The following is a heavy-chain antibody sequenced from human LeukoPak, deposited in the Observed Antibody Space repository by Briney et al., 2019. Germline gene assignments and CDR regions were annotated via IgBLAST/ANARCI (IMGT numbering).Heavy chain of an antibody. J-gene: IGHJ4*02. D-gene: IGHD6-19*01. V-gene: IGHV4-61*01. CDR2: IYYSGST. CDR3: ARDLGSSGWYGEFDY. Sequence: SETLSLTCTVSGGSISSSSYYWGWIRQPPGKGLEWMGYIYYSGSTNYNPSLKSRVTISVDTSKNQFSLKLSSVTAADTAVYYCARDLGSSGWYGEFDYWGQGTLVTVSS. CDR1: GGSISSSSYY.